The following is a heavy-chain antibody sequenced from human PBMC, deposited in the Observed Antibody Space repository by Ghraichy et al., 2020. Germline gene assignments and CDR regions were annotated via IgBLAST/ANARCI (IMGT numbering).Heavy chain of an antibody. J-gene: IGHJ6*03. D-gene: IGHD3-22*01. V-gene: IGHV3-23*01. Sequence: GGSLRLSCAASGFTFSSFAMSWVRQAPGKGLEWVSAIIDTGANTFYAASVKGRFTISRDNSKNTLYLQMNSLRGEDKAVYYCANMAGHPHYDDYMDVWGKGSAVSVYS. CDR1: GFTFSSFA. CDR3: ANMAGHPHYDDYMDV. CDR2: IIDTGANT.